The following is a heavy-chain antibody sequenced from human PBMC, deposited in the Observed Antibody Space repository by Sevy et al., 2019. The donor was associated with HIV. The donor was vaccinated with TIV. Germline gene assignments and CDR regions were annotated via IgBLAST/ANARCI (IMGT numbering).Heavy chain of an antibody. D-gene: IGHD7-27*01. Sequence: SETLSLTCTVSGDSFSSYFWAWIRQPAGKGLEWIGRINTSGSTNYKPSLKSRVTMSVDTSKSQFSLKVTSLTAADTAIYFCARSNWVTATSGFSKSYYFDYWGQGSLVTVSS. CDR2: INTSGST. J-gene: IGHJ4*02. CDR1: GDSFSSYF. V-gene: IGHV4-4*07. CDR3: ARSNWVTATSGFSKSYYFDY.